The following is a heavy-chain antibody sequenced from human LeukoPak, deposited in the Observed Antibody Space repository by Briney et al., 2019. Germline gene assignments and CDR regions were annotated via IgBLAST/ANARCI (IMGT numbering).Heavy chain of an antibody. V-gene: IGHV1-69*13. CDR1: GGTFSSYA. Sequence: ASVKVSYKASGGTFSSYAISWVRQAPGQGLEWMGGIIPIFGTANYAKKFQGRVTITADESTSTAYMELSSLRSEDTAVYYCARGPYSSGWYKAFYYYYGMDVWGQGTTVTVSS. D-gene: IGHD6-19*01. CDR2: IIPIFGTA. J-gene: IGHJ6*02. CDR3: ARGPYSSGWYKAFYYYYGMDV.